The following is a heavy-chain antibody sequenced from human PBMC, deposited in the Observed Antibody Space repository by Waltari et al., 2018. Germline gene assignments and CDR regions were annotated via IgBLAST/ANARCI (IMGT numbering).Heavy chain of an antibody. CDR1: EYTFTSSY. J-gene: IGHJ6*02. CDR3: ALDTGALWMDV. D-gene: IGHD2-21*01. V-gene: IGHV1-46*01. CDR2: SNPSGGST. Sequence: QVQLVQSGAEVKKPGASVKISCKTSEYTFTSSYIHWVRQAPGQGLEWMGISNPSGGSTIYAQKFQGTVTMTRDTSTSTVYMELSSLRSDDTAVYYCALDTGALWMDVWGQGTTVTVSS.